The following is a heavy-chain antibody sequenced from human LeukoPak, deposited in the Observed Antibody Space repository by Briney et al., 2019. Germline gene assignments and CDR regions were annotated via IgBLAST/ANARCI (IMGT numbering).Heavy chain of an antibody. CDR3: AKVTYGLGTYGAFDS. J-gene: IGHJ4*02. D-gene: IGHD3-10*01. V-gene: IGHV3-23*01. Sequence: GGSLRLSCAASGFTFSSYAMRWVPQAPGKGLEWVSAISGSDGSTYYADSVNGRFTISRDNSKNTLYLQMNILRAEDTAVYYCAKVTYGLGTYGAFDSWGQGTLVTVSS. CDR2: ISGSDGST. CDR1: GFTFSSYA.